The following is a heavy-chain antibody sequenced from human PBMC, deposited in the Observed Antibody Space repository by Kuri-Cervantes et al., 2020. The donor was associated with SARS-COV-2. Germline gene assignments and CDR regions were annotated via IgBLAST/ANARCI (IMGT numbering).Heavy chain of an antibody. D-gene: IGHD2-2*01. Sequence: ASVKVSCKASGYTFTGYYMHWVRQAPRQGLEWMGWINPNSGGTNYAQKFQGWVTMTRDTSISTAYMELSRLRSDDTAVYYCARDRHPRRRYCSSTSCYGDYYYYGMDVWGQGTTVTVSS. CDR3: ARDRHPRRRYCSSTSCYGDYYYYGMDV. CDR2: INPNSGGT. CDR1: GYTFTGYY. J-gene: IGHJ6*02. V-gene: IGHV1-2*04.